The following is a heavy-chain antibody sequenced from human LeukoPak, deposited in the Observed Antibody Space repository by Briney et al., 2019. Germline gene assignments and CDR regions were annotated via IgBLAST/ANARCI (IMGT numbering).Heavy chain of an antibody. J-gene: IGHJ5*02. CDR1: GGSFSGYY. CDR2: INHSGST. CDR3: ARGDIERGFDP. V-gene: IGHV4-34*01. D-gene: IGHD5-12*01. Sequence: SETLSLTCAVYGGSFSGYYWSWIRQPPGKGLEWIGEINHSGSTNYNPSLKSRVTISVDTSKNQFSLKLSSVTAADTAVYYCARGDIERGFDPWGQGTLVTVSS.